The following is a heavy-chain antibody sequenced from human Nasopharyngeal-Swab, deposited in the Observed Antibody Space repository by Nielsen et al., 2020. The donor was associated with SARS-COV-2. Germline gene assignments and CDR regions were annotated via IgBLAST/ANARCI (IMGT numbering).Heavy chain of an antibody. CDR3: ARLGSSSWYANWFDP. D-gene: IGHD6-13*01. Sequence: LEWVSVIYSGGSTYYADSVKGRFTISRDNSKNTLYLQMNSLRAEDTAVYYCARLGSSSWYANWFDPWGQGTLVTVSS. J-gene: IGHJ5*02. CDR2: IYSGGST. V-gene: IGHV3-53*01.